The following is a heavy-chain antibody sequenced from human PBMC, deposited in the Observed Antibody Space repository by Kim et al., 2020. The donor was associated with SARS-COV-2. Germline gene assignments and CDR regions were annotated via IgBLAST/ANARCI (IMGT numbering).Heavy chain of an antibody. V-gene: IGHV3-66*01. CDR3: ARNRNYFYYMDV. J-gene: IGHJ6*03. CDR2: T. Sequence: TYYEASVKGRFTISRDNSKNTLYLQMSSLRVEDTAIYFCARNRNYFYYMDVWGKGTTVAVSS.